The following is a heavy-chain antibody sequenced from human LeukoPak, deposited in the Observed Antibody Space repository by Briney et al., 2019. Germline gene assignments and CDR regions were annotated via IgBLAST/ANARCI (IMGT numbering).Heavy chain of an antibody. V-gene: IGHV3-23*01. J-gene: IGHJ4*02. CDR3: AKTRPLDSSSWSHGDY. CDR2: ISGSGDST. Sequence: GGSLRLSCAASGYTFGSYAMSWVRQAPGKGPEWVSAISGSGDSTYYGDSVKGRFTISRDNSKNTLYLQMNSLRAEDTAVYYCAKTRPLDSSSWSHGDYWGQGTLVTVSS. CDR1: GYTFGSYA. D-gene: IGHD6-13*01.